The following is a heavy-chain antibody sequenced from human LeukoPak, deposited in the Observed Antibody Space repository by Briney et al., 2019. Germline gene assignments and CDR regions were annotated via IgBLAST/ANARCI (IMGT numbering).Heavy chain of an antibody. CDR1: GFTFDDYG. Sequence: GGSLRLSCAASGFTFDDYGMSWVRQAPGKGLEWVSGINWNGGSTGYADSVKGRFTISRDNAKNSLYLQMNSLRAEDTALYYCARLHTYYDSRWVDYWGQGTLVTVSS. D-gene: IGHD3-22*01. CDR2: INWNGGST. J-gene: IGHJ4*02. V-gene: IGHV3-20*04. CDR3: ARLHTYYDSRWVDY.